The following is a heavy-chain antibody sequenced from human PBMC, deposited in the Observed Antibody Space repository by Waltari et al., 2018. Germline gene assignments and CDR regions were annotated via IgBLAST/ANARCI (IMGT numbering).Heavy chain of an antibody. V-gene: IGHV4-39*01. CDR1: GGSISSDSYY. D-gene: IGHD3-22*01. Sequence: QLRLQESGPGLVKPSETLSLTCSVSGGSISSDSYYWGWIRHFPGKGLEWIGNIYYRGSTYYSPSLTSRTTISVDPSRNQFSLKLRSVTAADSALYFCVRYVSVRGSSSSGYYSYYYLDVWGKGTTVTVSS. CDR2: IYYRGST. CDR3: VRYVSVRGSSSSGYYSYYYLDV. J-gene: IGHJ6*03.